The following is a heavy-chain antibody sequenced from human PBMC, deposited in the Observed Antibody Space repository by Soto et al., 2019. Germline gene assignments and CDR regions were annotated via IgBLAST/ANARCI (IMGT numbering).Heavy chain of an antibody. CDR2: ISAYNGNT. D-gene: IGHD3-3*01. CDR3: ARGNDFWSGYYSLHYYYYMDV. CDR1: GYTFTSYG. V-gene: IGHV1-18*01. J-gene: IGHJ6*03. Sequence: GASVKVSCKASGYTFTSYGISWVRQAPGQGLEWMGWISAYNGNTNYAQKLQGRVTMTTDTSTSTAYMELRSLRSDDTAVYYCARGNDFWSGYYSLHYYYYMDVWGKGTTLTVSS.